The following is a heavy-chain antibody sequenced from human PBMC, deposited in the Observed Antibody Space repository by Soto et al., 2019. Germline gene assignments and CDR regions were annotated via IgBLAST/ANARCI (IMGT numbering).Heavy chain of an antibody. D-gene: IGHD6-25*01. CDR3: ARLGSIAADDFDY. CDR2: IYHSGST. CDR1: GGSIRSSY. J-gene: IGHJ4*02. V-gene: IGHV4-59*08. Sequence: SETLSLTCTVSGGSIRSSYWSWIRQPPGKGLEWTGYIYHSGSTNYNPSLKSRVTISVDTSMNQFSLKLSSVTAADTAVYYCARLGSIAADDFDYWGQGTLVTVSS.